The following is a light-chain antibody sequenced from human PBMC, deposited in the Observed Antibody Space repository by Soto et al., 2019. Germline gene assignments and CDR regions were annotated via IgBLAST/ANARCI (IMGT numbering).Light chain of an antibody. Sequence: EIVMTQSPATLSASPGERATLSCRASQSVNINLAWYQQKPGQAPRLLIYGTSTRATGVPARFSGSGSGTEFTLTISNLQSEDFAVYYCQQCANWPPKWTFGQGTKVDIK. CDR1: QSVNIN. CDR2: GTS. CDR3: QQCANWPPKWT. V-gene: IGKV3-15*01. J-gene: IGKJ1*01.